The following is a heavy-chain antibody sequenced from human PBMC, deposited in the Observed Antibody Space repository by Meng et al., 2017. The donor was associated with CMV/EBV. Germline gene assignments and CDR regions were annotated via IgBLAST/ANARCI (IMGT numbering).Heavy chain of an antibody. CDR3: AASSIPGYSGPDYYYGMDV. CDR1: GYSFTSYW. V-gene: IGHV5-51*01. J-gene: IGHJ6*02. Sequence: GESLKISCKGSGYSFTSYWIGWVRQMPGKGLEWMGIIYPGDSDTRYSPSFQGQVTISADKSISTAYLQWSSLRSEDTAVYYCAASSIPGYSGPDYYYGMDVWGQGTTGT. D-gene: IGHD5-12*01. CDR2: IYPGDSDT.